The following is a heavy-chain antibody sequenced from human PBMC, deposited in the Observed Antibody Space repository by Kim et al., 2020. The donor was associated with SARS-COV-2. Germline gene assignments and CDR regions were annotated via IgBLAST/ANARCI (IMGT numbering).Heavy chain of an antibody. Sequence: ADSVKGRFTISRDNSKNTLYLQMNSLRAEDTAVYYCARESPGTTPNAFDIWGQGTMVTVSS. D-gene: IGHD1-1*01. J-gene: IGHJ3*02. CDR3: ARESPGTTPNAFDI. V-gene: IGHV3-53*01.